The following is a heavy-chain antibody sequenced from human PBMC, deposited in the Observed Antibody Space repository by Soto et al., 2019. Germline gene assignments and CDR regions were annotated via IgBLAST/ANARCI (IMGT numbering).Heavy chain of an antibody. Sequence: ASVKVSCKASGYTFTGYYMHWVRQAPGQGLEWMGWINPNSGGTNYAQKFQGRVTMTRDTSISTAYMELSRLRSDDTAVYYCARDRCSSTSCCVAWVWGQGTTVTVSS. CDR3: ARDRCSSTSCCVAWV. D-gene: IGHD2-2*01. CDR1: GYTFTGYY. CDR2: INPNSGGT. J-gene: IGHJ6*02. V-gene: IGHV1-2*02.